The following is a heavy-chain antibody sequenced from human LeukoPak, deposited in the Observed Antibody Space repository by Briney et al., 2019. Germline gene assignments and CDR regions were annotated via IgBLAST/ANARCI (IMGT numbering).Heavy chain of an antibody. CDR3: ARHVKYYDSSGYYPRLGYFDY. CDR2: INHSGST. Sequence: SETLSLTCAVYGGSFSGYYWSWIRQPPGKGLEWIGEINHSGSTNYNPSLKSRVTISVDTSKNQFSLKLSSVTAADTAVYYCARHVKYYDSSGYYPRLGYFDYWGQGTLVTVSS. CDR1: GGSFSGYY. V-gene: IGHV4-34*01. D-gene: IGHD3-22*01. J-gene: IGHJ4*02.